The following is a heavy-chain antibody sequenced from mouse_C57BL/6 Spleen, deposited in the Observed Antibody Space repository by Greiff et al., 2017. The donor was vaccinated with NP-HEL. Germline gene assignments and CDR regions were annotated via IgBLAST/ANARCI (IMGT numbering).Heavy chain of an antibody. J-gene: IGHJ4*01. Sequence: VKLMESGPGLVQPSQSLSITCTVSGFSLTSYGVHWVRQSPGKGLEWLGVIWRGGSTDYNAAFMSRLSITKDNSKSQVFFKMNSLQADDTAIYYCATYYGSSNYYAMDYWGQGTSVTVSS. CDR2: IWRGGST. D-gene: IGHD1-1*01. CDR1: GFSLTSYG. V-gene: IGHV2-5*01. CDR3: ATYYGSSNYYAMDY.